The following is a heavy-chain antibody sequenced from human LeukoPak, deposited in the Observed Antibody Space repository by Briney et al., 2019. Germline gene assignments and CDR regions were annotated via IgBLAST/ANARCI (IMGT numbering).Heavy chain of an antibody. CDR2: ISSSSSTI. Sequence: PGGSLRLSCAASGFTFSSYSMNWVRQAPGKGLEWVSYISSSSSTIYYADSVKGRFTISRDNAKNSLYLQMNSLRAEDTAVYYCARDYGDYGTIWYFDLWGRGTLVTVSS. CDR3: ARDYGDYGTIWYFDL. CDR1: GFTFSSYS. V-gene: IGHV3-48*01. D-gene: IGHD4-17*01. J-gene: IGHJ2*01.